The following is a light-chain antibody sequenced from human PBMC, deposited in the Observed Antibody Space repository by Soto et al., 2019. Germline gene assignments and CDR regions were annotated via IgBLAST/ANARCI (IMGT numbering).Light chain of an antibody. Sequence: QAVVTQQPSLTVCPGGTVTLTCGSSTGSVTSGHYPYWFQQKPGQVPRRLIYDTSNKHSWTPARFSGSLLGGKAALTLSGAQPEDEADYYCMLLYTGARVFGGGTKVTVL. CDR1: TGSVTSGHY. CDR3: MLLYTGARV. V-gene: IGLV7-46*01. CDR2: DTS. J-gene: IGLJ3*02.